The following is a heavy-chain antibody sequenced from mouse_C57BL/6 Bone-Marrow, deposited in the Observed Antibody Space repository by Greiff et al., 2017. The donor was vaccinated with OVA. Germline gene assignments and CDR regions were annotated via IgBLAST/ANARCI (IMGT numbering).Heavy chain of an antibody. Sequence: VQLQESGAELVRPGTSVKMSCKASGYTFTNYWIGWAKQRPGHGLEWIGDIYPGGGSTNYNAKFKGKATLTADKSSSTAYMQFSSLTSEDSAIYYCARSFTLYCSLDYWGQGTTLTVSS. CDR2: IYPGGGST. J-gene: IGHJ2*01. D-gene: IGHD1-1*01. CDR3: ARSFTLYCSLDY. V-gene: IGHV1-63*01. CDR1: GYTFTNYW.